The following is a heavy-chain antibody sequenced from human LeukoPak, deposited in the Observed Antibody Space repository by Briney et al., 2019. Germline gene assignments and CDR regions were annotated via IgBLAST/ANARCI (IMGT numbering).Heavy chain of an antibody. J-gene: IGHJ4*02. Sequence: ASVKVSCKASGYTFTSYYMHWVRQAPGQGLEWMGIINPSGGSTSYAQKFQGRVTMTEDTSTDTAYMELSSLRSEDTAVYYCATGKSSGYRYWGQGTLVTVSS. V-gene: IGHV1-46*01. CDR2: INPSGGST. CDR3: ATGKSSGYRY. CDR1: GYTFTSYY. D-gene: IGHD3-22*01.